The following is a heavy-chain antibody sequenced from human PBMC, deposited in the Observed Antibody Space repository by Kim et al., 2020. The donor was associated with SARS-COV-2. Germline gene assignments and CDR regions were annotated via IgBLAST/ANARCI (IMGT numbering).Heavy chain of an antibody. V-gene: IGHV4-59*01. CDR3: ARAGRTYYYDSSGYYYEDYYFYYGMDV. Sequence: ETLSLTCTVSGGSISSYYWSWIRQPPGKGLEWIGYIYYSGSTNYNPSLKSRVTISVDTSKNQFSLKLSSVTAADTAVYYCARAGRTYYYDSSGYYYEDYYFYYGMDVWGQGTTVTVSS. D-gene: IGHD3-22*01. CDR1: GGSISSYY. CDR2: IYYSGST. J-gene: IGHJ6*02.